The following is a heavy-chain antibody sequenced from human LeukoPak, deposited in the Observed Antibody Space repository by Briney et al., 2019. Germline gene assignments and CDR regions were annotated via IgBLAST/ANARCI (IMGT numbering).Heavy chain of an antibody. Sequence: SETLSLTCTVSVGSISSSSYYWGWLRQPPGKGLEWIGSIYYSGSTYYNPSLKSRVTISVDTSKNQFSLKLSSVTAADTAVYYCARLNYYGSGSYELDPWGQGTLVTVSS. CDR2: IYYSGST. V-gene: IGHV4-39*01. CDR1: VGSISSSSYY. CDR3: ARLNYYGSGSYELDP. D-gene: IGHD3-10*01. J-gene: IGHJ5*02.